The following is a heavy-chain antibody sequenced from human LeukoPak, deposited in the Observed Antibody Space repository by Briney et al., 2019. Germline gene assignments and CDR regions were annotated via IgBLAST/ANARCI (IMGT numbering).Heavy chain of an antibody. J-gene: IGHJ2*01. CDR2: ISSSSSYI. CDR1: GFTVSSNY. V-gene: IGHV3-21*01. CDR3: ARAGELPIGWYFDL. D-gene: IGHD1-26*01. Sequence: PGGSLRLSCAASGFTVSSNYMSWVRQAPGKGLEWVSSISSSSSYIYYAGSVKGRFTISRDNAKNSLYLQMNSLRAEDTAVYYCARAGELPIGWYFDLWGRGTLVTVSS.